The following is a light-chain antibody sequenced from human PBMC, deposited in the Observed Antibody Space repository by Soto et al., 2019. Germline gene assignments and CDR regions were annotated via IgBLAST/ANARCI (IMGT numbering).Light chain of an antibody. CDR3: QQYYNWPIT. J-gene: IGKJ5*01. CDR1: QTISSW. V-gene: IGKV1-5*03. CDR2: KAS. Sequence: IQMTQSPSSLSASVGDRVTISCRASQTISSWLAWYQQKPGKAPKLLIYKASTLKSGVPSRFSGSGSGTEFTLAISSLQSEDFAVYYCQQYYNWPITFGQGTRL.